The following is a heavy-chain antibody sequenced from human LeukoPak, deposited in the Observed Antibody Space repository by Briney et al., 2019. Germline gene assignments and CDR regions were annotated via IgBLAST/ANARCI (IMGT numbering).Heavy chain of an antibody. V-gene: IGHV4-34*01. CDR3: ARGTTVTTIDYFDY. J-gene: IGHJ4*02. CDR1: GGSFSGYY. D-gene: IGHD4-17*01. Sequence: SETLSLTCAVYGGSFSGYYWSWIRQPPGKGLEWIGEINHSGSTNYNPSLKSRVTISVDTSKNQFSLKLSSVTAADTAAYYCARGTTVTTIDYFDYWGQGTLVTVSS. CDR2: INHSGST.